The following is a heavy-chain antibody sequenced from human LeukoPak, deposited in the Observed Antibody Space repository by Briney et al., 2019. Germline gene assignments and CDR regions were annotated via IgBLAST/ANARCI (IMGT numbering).Heavy chain of an antibody. D-gene: IGHD3-16*01. V-gene: IGHV1-2*02. J-gene: IGHJ4*02. Sequence: ASVKVSCKASGYTFTGYYMHWVRQAPGQGLEWMGWINPNGGDTNYAQKFQGRVTMTRDTSISTAYMELSRLRSDDTAVYYCARVRYRLAETYIDYWGQGTLVTVSS. CDR3: ARVRYRLAETYIDY. CDR2: INPNGGDT. CDR1: GYTFTGYY.